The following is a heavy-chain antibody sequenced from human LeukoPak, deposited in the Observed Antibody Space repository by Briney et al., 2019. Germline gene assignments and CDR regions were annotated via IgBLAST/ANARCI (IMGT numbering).Heavy chain of an antibody. CDR2: IYHSGST. J-gene: IGHJ4*02. CDR3: ARVRLPRYCSGGSCYDYFDY. Sequence: TSETLSLTCAVSGGSISSGGYSWSWIRQPPGKGLEWIGYIYHSGSTYYNPSLKSRVTISVDRSKNQFSLKLSSVTAADTAVYYCARVRLPRYCSGGSCYDYFDYWGQGTLVTVSS. CDR1: GGSISSGGYS. D-gene: IGHD2-15*01. V-gene: IGHV4-30-2*01.